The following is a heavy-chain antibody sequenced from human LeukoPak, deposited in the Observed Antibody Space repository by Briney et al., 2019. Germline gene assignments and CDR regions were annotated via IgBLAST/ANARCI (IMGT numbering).Heavy chain of an antibody. J-gene: IGHJ4*02. D-gene: IGHD6-13*01. CDR1: GFTFSSYA. V-gene: IGHV3-23*01. Sequence: GGSLRLSCAASGFTFSSYAMSWVRQAPGKGLEWVSAIIGSADSTYYADSVKGRFTISRDNSKNTLYLQMNSLRAEDMAVYYCAKDLLRYSSSWYTLWDYWGQGTLVTVSS. CDR3: AKDLLRYSSSWYTLWDY. CDR2: IIGSADST.